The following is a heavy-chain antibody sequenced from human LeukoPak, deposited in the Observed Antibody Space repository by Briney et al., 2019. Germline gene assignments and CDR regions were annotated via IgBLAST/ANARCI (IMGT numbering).Heavy chain of an antibody. CDR1: GYTFTGYY. D-gene: IGHD5-24*01. CDR3: ARRRDGDNYYFDY. J-gene: IGHJ4*02. Sequence: GASVKVSCKASGYTFTGYYMHWVRQAPGQGLEWMGWINPNSGGTRYAQTFQGRVTMTRDTSISTVYMEVSSLRSDDTAVYYCARRRDGDNYYFDYWGQGTLVTVSS. V-gene: IGHV1-2*02. CDR2: INPNSGGT.